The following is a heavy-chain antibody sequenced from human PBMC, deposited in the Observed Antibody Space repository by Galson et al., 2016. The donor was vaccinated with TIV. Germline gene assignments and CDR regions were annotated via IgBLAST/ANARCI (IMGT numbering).Heavy chain of an antibody. Sequence: QSGAEVKKPGEPLKISCEGSGYSFSSYWIGWVRHKPGEGLEWIGIIHPADSDTRYSPSFRGQVTMSADKAINGAYLQWRTLKASDSAMYYCATSRGHYYGLDVWGQGTPVTVSS. CDR2: IHPADSDT. D-gene: IGHD3-16*01. J-gene: IGHJ6*02. V-gene: IGHV5-51*01. CDR3: ATSRGHYYGLDV. CDR1: GYSFSSYW.